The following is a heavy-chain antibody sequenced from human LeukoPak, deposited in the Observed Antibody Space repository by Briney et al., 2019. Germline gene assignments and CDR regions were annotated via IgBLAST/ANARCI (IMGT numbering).Heavy chain of an antibody. CDR1: GGSTSTSTSY. CDR3: AREGGIWFGEFPYFDS. Sequence: SETLSLTCSVSGGSTSTSTSYWGWVRQPPGKGLEWIGSIHYSGSTYKNPSLKSRVTISMDTSRSQFSLKVTSLTAAGSAVYYCAREGGIWFGEFPYFDSGGQGTLVTVSS. J-gene: IGHJ4*02. CDR2: IHYSGST. D-gene: IGHD3-10*01. V-gene: IGHV4-39*07.